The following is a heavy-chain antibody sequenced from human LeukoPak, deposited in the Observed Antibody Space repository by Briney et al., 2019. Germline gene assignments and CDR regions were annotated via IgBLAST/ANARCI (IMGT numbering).Heavy chain of an antibody. CDR1: GYTFTGYD. Sequence: ASVKVSCKASGYTFTGYDMHWVRQAPGQGLEWMGWINPNRGGTNYAQKFQGRVPMTRDTSISTAYMELSRLRSDDTAVYYCARDIARNDAFDIWGQGTMVTVSS. CDR3: ARDIARNDAFDI. V-gene: IGHV1-2*02. CDR2: INPNRGGT. D-gene: IGHD2-15*01. J-gene: IGHJ3*02.